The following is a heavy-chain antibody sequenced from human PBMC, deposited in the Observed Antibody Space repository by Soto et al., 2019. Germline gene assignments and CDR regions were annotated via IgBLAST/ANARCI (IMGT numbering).Heavy chain of an antibody. CDR1: GGSISSSSYY. CDR3: AMTNTIFGVVDSYYYMDV. CDR2: IYYSGST. D-gene: IGHD3-3*01. V-gene: IGHV4-39*01. J-gene: IGHJ6*03. Sequence: PSETLSLTCTVSGGSISSSSYYWGWIRQPPGKGLEWIGSIYYSGSTYYNPSLKSRVTISVDASKNQFSLKLSSVTAADTAVYYCAMTNTIFGVVDSYYYMDVWGKGTTVTVSS.